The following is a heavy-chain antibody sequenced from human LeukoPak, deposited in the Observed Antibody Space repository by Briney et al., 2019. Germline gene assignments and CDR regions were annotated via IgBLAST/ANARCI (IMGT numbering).Heavy chain of an antibody. J-gene: IGHJ4*02. V-gene: IGHV3-23*01. CDR2: LSGSGGST. CDR1: GFTFSRYW. CDR3: AFRGYSSSWYTLGY. Sequence: GGSLRLSCVGSGFTFSRYWMRWVRQTPRRRVWRVSALSGSGGSTYYADSVKGRFTISRDNSKNTLYLQMNSVRAEDTAVYYCAFRGYSSSWYTLGYWGQGTLVTVSS. D-gene: IGHD6-13*01.